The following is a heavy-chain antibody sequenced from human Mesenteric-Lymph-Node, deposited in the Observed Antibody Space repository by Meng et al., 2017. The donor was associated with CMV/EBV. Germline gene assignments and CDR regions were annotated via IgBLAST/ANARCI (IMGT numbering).Heavy chain of an antibody. CDR1: GHTFTDYH. Sequence: ASVKVSCKASGHTFTDYHLHWVRQAPGQGLEWIGWINRKSGGTNHAQKFQGRVTMTRDTSISTAYMELSSLRAEDTAVYYCARMPAPGFWYFDLWGRGTLVTVSS. CDR2: INRKSGGT. D-gene: IGHD6-13*01. CDR3: ARMPAPGFWYFDL. V-gene: IGHV1-2*02. J-gene: IGHJ2*01.